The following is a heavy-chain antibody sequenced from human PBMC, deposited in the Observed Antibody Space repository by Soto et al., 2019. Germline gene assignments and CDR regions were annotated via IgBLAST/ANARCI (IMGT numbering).Heavy chain of an antibody. D-gene: IGHD5-18*01. CDR2: IYWDDDE. Sequence: QITLKESGPTLVKPTQTLTLTCTFSGFSLTTRGVGVGWIRQPPGKALEWLALIYWDDDEGYSPSLKSRLTIPKYTAKNPVILTITNMDPVDTATHYCAHRPRGYSYHFDYWGQGTLVTVSS. J-gene: IGHJ4*02. V-gene: IGHV2-5*02. CDR3: AHRPRGYSYHFDY. CDR1: GFSLTTRGVG.